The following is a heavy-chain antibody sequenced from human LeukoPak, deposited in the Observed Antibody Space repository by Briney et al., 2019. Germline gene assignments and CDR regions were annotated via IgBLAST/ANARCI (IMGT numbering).Heavy chain of an antibody. V-gene: IGHV4-38-2*01. Sequence: PSETLSLTCAVAGYSISSGYYWGWIRQPPGEGLEWIGSMYHGGRTYYNPSLKSRVTISVDTSKNQFSLKLSSVTAADTAVYYCARNPGSRPLDYWGQGTLVTVSS. CDR1: GYSISSGYY. CDR2: MYHGGRT. CDR3: ARNPGSRPLDY. J-gene: IGHJ4*02.